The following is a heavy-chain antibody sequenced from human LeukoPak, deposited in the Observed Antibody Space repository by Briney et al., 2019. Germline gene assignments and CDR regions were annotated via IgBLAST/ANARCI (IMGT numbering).Heavy chain of an antibody. D-gene: IGHD2-15*01. Sequence: PSETLSLTCTLSGGSISSYYWSWIRQPPRKGLEWIGYIYYSGSTNYNPSLTSRATISVDTSKNQFSLKQSSVTAADTPVYYLATQGGGGFLPVFDYWGQGTLVTVSS. CDR3: ATQGGGGFLPVFDY. CDR2: IYYSGST. CDR1: GGSISSYY. J-gene: IGHJ4*02. V-gene: IGHV4-59*08.